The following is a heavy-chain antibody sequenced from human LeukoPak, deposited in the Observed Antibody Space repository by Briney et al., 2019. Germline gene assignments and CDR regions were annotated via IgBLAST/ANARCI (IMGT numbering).Heavy chain of an antibody. CDR1: GGSISSYD. CDR3: ARDPGSANYGSGSYSSYVDY. V-gene: IGHV4-59*01. Sequence: SETLSLTCTVSGGSISSYDWSWIRQPPGKGLEWIGNIYYNGSTNYNPSLKSRVTTSVDTSRNQFSLKVNSVTAAGTAVYYCARDPGSANYGSGSYSSYVDYWGQGTLVTVSS. CDR2: IYYNGST. J-gene: IGHJ4*02. D-gene: IGHD3-10*01.